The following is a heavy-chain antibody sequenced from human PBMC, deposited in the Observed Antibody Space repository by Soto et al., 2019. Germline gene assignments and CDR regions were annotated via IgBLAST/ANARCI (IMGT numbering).Heavy chain of an antibody. CDR1: VFTCYDYA. V-gene: IGHV3-9*01. Sequence: SXRLSCSSSVFTCYDYARHWVRQAPGKGLEWVSGISWNSGSIGYADSVKGRFPISRYNAKNSLYLQMNSLRAEDTDLYYCAQDIFEYCGQGTLVT. J-gene: IGHJ4*02. CDR2: ISWNSGSI. CDR3: AQDIFEY.